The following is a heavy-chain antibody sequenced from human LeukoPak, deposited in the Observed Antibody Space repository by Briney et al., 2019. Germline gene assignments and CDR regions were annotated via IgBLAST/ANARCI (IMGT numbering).Heavy chain of an antibody. Sequence: ASVKVSCKASGYTFTSYYMHWVRQAPGQGLEWMGIINPSGGSTSYAQKFQGRVTMTRDTSTSTVYMELSSLRSEDTAVYYCASDRSDSSSWVYGMDVWGQGTTVTVSS. D-gene: IGHD6-13*01. CDR3: ASDRSDSSSWVYGMDV. J-gene: IGHJ6*02. CDR2: INPSGGST. CDR1: GYTFTSYY. V-gene: IGHV1-46*01.